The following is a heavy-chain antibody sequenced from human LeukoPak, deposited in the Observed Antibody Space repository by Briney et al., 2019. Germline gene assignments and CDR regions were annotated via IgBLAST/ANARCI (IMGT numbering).Heavy chain of an antibody. V-gene: IGHV4-34*01. J-gene: IGHJ4*02. CDR1: GGSFSGYY. CDR3: ARGSQINFPRYDYVWGSYRAPFDY. Sequence: SETLSLTCAVYGGSFSGYYWSWIRQPPGKGLEWIGEINHSGSTNYNPSLKSRVTISVDTSKNQFSLKLSPVTAADTAVYYCARGSQINFPRYDYVWGSYRAPFDYWGQGTLVTVSS. D-gene: IGHD3-16*02. CDR2: INHSGST.